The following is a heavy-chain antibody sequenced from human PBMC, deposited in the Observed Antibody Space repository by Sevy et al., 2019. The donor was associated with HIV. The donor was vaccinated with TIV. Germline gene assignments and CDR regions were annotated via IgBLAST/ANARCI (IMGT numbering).Heavy chain of an antibody. Sequence: GGSLRLSCAASGFTFSSYAMSWVRQAPGKGLEWVSAISGSGGSTYYADSVKGRFTISRDNSKNTLYLQMNSLRAEDTAVYYCAKARGFNNYGETNWFDPWGQGTLVTVSS. CDR3: AKARGFNNYGETNWFDP. CDR1: GFTFSSYA. CDR2: ISGSGGST. J-gene: IGHJ5*02. V-gene: IGHV3-23*01. D-gene: IGHD4-17*01.